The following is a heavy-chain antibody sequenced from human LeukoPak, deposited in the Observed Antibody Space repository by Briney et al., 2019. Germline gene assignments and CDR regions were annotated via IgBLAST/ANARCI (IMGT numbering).Heavy chain of an antibody. J-gene: IGHJ4*02. CDR2: ISPGGGPT. CDR3: AKDGAWLRFDD. Sequence: GGTLRLSCAGSGFPFSSHGMNWGRQAPGKVLEWISGISPGGGPTYYADSVKGRFTISRDDPKNTLYLQMENLRAEDTAVYYCAKDGAWLRFDDWGQGILVTVSS. V-gene: IGHV3-23*01. D-gene: IGHD3-22*01. CDR1: GFPFSSHG.